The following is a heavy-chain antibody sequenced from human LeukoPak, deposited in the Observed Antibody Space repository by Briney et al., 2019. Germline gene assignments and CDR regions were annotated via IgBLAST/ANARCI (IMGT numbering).Heavy chain of an antibody. J-gene: IGHJ6*02. V-gene: IGHV3-21*01. CDR3: ARDDGRLSGYIPYYGMDV. CDR1: GFTFSTYN. CDR2: ISRNSNYI. Sequence: GGSLRLSCAASGFTFSTYNMNWVRQAPGRGLEWVSIISRNSNYIYYADSVKGRFTISRDNAKNTLYLQMNSLRAEDTAVYYCARDDGRLSGYIPYYGMDVWGQGTTVTISS. D-gene: IGHD3-3*01.